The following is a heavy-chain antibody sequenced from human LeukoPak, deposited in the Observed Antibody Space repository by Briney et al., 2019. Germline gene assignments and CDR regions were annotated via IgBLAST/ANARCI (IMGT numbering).Heavy chain of an antibody. CDR1: GFTFSSYG. D-gene: IGHD3-22*01. V-gene: IGHV3-23*01. J-gene: IGHJ6*03. Sequence: GGTLRLSCAASGFTFSSYGMSWVRQAPGKGLEWVSAISGSGGSTYYADSVKGRFTISRDNAKNTLYLQMNSLRAEDTAVYYCASGAYDSSGPHYYYYYMDVWGKGTTVTISS. CDR2: ISGSGGST. CDR3: ASGAYDSSGPHYYYYYMDV.